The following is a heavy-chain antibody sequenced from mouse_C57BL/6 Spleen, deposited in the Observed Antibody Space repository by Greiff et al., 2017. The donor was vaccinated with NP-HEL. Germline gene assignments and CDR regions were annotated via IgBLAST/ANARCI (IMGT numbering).Heavy chain of an antibody. V-gene: IGHV5-17*01. CDR1: GFTFSDYG. Sequence: EVQGVESGGGLVKPGGSLKLSCAASGFTFSDYGMHWVRQAPEKGLEWVAYISSGSSTIYYADTVKGRFTISRDNAKNTLFLQMTSLRSEDTAMYYCARGDSYYYGSSYDFDYWGQGTTLTVSS. D-gene: IGHD1-1*01. CDR3: ARGDSYYYGSSYDFDY. J-gene: IGHJ2*01. CDR2: ISSGSSTI.